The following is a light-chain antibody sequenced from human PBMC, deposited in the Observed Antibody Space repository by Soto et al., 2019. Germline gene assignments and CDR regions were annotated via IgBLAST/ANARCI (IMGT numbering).Light chain of an antibody. J-gene: IGKJ1*01. V-gene: IGKV1-5*03. CDR1: QSISSW. CDR2: KAS. CDR3: QHYDTYPWT. Sequence: DIQMTQSPSTLSASVGDRVTITCRASQSISSWLAWYQQRPGKAPKLLIYKASSLESGVPSRFSGSGSGTEFTLTISRLQPDDFATYYCQHYDTYPWTFDQGTKVEIK.